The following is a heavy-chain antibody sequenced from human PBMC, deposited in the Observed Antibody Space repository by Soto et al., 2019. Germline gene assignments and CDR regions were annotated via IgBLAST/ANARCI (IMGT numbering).Heavy chain of an antibody. V-gene: IGHV3-74*01. D-gene: IGHD2-2*01. J-gene: IGHJ4*02. CDR2: ISNDGSNT. CDR3: ARVPDCSSSGCYSYFDI. Sequence: EVQLVESGGGLVQPGGSLRLSCAASGFTLSDYYMHWARQAPGKGLVWVSRISNDGSNTDYADSVKGRFTISRDNAKNTMHLKMNSLRAEDTAVYYCARVPDCSSSGCYSYFDIWGQGTLVTVSS. CDR1: GFTLSDYY.